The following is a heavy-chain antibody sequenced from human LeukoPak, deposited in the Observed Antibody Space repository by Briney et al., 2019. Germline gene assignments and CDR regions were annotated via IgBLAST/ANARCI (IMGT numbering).Heavy chain of an antibody. D-gene: IGHD3-16*01. J-gene: IGHJ4*02. CDR3: VRDYGSFFDY. CDR2: IGYDGSDY. V-gene: IGHV3-33*01. CDR1: GLTFSSYG. Sequence: PGGSLRLSCAASGLTFSSYGMHWVRQAPGKGLEWVAVIGYDGSDYYYADSVKGRFTISRDNSKNTLYLQMNSLRAEDTAVYYCVRDYGSFFDYWGQGTLVTVSS.